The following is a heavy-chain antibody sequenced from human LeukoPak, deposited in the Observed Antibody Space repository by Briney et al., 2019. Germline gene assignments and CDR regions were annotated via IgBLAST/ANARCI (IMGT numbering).Heavy chain of an antibody. CDR1: GYTLTELS. J-gene: IGHJ3*02. V-gene: IGHV1-24*01. D-gene: IGHD1-26*01. CDR2: FDPEDGET. Sequence: ASVKVSCKVSGYTLTELSMHWVRQAPGKGLEWMGGFDPEDGETIYAQKFQGRVTMTRDTSISTAYMELSRLRSDDTAVYYCAREYSGSFERAFDIWGQGTMVTVSS. CDR3: AREYSGSFERAFDI.